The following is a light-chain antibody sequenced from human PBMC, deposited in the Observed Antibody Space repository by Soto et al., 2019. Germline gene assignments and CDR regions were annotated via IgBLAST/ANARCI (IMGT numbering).Light chain of an antibody. J-gene: IGKJ2*01. CDR1: QSVSSN. CDR2: DAS. CDR3: HQYNDWPPKYT. Sequence: EIVMTQSPATLSVSPGERATLSCRASQSVSSNLAWYQQKPGQAPRLLIYDASTRATGVPARFSGSGSGTELPRPISNLKSEDSAVYYCHQYNDWPPKYTFGQGTKLEIK. V-gene: IGKV3-15*01.